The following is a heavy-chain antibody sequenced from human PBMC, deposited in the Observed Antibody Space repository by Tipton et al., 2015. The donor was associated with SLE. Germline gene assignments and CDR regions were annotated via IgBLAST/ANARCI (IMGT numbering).Heavy chain of an antibody. CDR1: GGSFSGYY. V-gene: IGHV4-34*01. J-gene: IGHJ4*02. D-gene: IGHD3-10*01. Sequence: TLSLTCAVYGGSFSGYYWSWIRQPPGEGLEWIGEINHSGRTSNNPSLKSRVTISVDTSKNQFSLKLSSMTAADTAMYYCARGLNKGSPCFGYWSEGSLVTVCS. CDR3: ARGLNKGSPCFGY. CDR2: INHSGRT.